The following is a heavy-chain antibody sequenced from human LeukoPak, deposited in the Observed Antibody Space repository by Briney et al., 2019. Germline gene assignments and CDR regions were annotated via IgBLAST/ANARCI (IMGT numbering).Heavy chain of an antibody. Sequence: ASVKVSCKASGYTFTSYYMHWVRQAPGQGLEWMGWINPNSGGTNYAQKFQGRVTMTRDTSISTAYMELSRLRSDDTAVYYCAREGSWYGQYYFDYWGQGTLVTVSS. V-gene: IGHV1-2*02. D-gene: IGHD6-13*01. CDR1: GYTFTSYY. J-gene: IGHJ4*02. CDR3: AREGSWYGQYYFDY. CDR2: INPNSGGT.